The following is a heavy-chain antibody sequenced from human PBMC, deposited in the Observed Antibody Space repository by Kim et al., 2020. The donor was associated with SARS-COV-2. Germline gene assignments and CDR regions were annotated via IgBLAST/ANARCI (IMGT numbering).Heavy chain of an antibody. CDR3: ARTRPTVTTADY. Sequence: SETLSLTCTVSGGSISSGDYYWSWIRQPPGKGLEWIGYIYYSGSTYYNPSLKSRVTISVDTSKNQFSLKLSSVTAADTAVYYCARTRPTVTTADYWGQGTLVTVSS. CDR2: IYYSGST. D-gene: IGHD4-17*01. V-gene: IGHV4-30-4*01. CDR1: GGSISSGDYY. J-gene: IGHJ4*02.